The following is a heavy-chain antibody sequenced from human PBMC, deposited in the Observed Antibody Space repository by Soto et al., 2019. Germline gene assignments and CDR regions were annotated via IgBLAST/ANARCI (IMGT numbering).Heavy chain of an antibody. D-gene: IGHD2-21*02. CDR2: IIPIFGTA. CDR1: GGTFSSYA. Sequence: SVKVSCKASGGTFSSYAISWVRQAPGQGLEWMGGIIPIFGTANYAQKFQGRVTITADESTSTAYMGLSSLRSEDTAVYYCARFIVVVTARPYDAFDIWGQGTMVTVSS. CDR3: ARFIVVVTARPYDAFDI. V-gene: IGHV1-69*13. J-gene: IGHJ3*02.